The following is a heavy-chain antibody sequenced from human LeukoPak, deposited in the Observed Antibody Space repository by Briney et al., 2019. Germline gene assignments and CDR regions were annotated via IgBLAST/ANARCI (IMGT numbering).Heavy chain of an antibody. CDR2: IYHSGIT. CDR3: ASAVAGIRD. J-gene: IGHJ4*02. V-gene: IGHV4-59*01. Sequence: SETLSLTCSLSGGPIDSFYWTWIRRPPGKGLEWIGYIYHSGITNYNPSLKSRVTISIDKSKSQFSLKLSSVTAADTAVYYCASAVAGIRDWGQGTLVTVSS. D-gene: IGHD6-19*01. CDR1: GGPIDSFY.